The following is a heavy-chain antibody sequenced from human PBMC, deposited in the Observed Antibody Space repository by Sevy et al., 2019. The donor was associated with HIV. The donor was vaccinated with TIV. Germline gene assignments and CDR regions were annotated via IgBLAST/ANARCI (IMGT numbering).Heavy chain of an antibody. Sequence: GGSLRLSCAASGFPFSNYAMSWVRQAPGKGLEWVSTITGNAANTFYADSVQGRFTISRDNSHNTLFLQMNSLRVDDTAVYYRSDRGRWGQGSLVTVSS. V-gene: IGHV3-23*01. CDR3: SDRGR. CDR2: ITGNAANT. J-gene: IGHJ4*02. CDR1: GFPFSNYA. D-gene: IGHD2-15*01.